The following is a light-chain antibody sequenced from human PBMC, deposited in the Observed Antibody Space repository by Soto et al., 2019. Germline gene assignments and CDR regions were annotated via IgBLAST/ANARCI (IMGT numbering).Light chain of an antibody. V-gene: IGKV1-5*03. Sequence: DIQMTQSPSTLSASVGDTVTMTCRASQSIGDWVAWYQQKPGKAPNLLIYKASDLETVVPSRFSGSGSGTEFTLTISSLQADDFATYYCQQYESYSPFTFGQGTKVEI. J-gene: IGKJ2*01. CDR1: QSIGDW. CDR3: QQYESYSPFT. CDR2: KAS.